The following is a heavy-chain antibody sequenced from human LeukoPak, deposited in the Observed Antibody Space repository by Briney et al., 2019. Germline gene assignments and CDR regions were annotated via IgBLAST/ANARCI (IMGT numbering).Heavy chain of an antibody. CDR1: GYTFTSYG. CDR2: ISAYNGNT. J-gene: IGHJ4*02. D-gene: IGHD4-11*01. Sequence: ASVKVSCKASGYTFTSYGISWVRQAPGQGLEWMGWISAYNGNTNYAQKLQGRVTMTTDTSTNTAYMELRSLRSDDTAVYYCARDYGWGYSNYYFDYWGQGTLVTVSS. CDR3: ARDYGWGYSNYYFDY. V-gene: IGHV1-18*01.